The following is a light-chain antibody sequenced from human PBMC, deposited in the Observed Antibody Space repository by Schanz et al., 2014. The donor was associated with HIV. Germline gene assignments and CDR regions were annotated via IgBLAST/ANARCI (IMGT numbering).Light chain of an antibody. CDR2: RNN. J-gene: IGLJ3*02. CDR1: SSNIGSNY. CDR3: ATWDDSLDGWV. V-gene: IGLV1-47*01. Sequence: QSVLTQPPSASGTPGQRVTISCSGSSSNIGSNYVFSYQQLPGTAPNLLISRNNQRPSGVPDRFSGSKSGTSASLAISGLQSEDEADYFCATWDDSLDGWVFGGGTKLTVL.